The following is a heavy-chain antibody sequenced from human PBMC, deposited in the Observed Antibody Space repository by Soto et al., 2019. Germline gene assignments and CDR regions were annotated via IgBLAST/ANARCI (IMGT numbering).Heavy chain of an antibody. CDR3: AKDGLAAAGTLDV. Sequence: PGGSLRLSCAASGFTFSSYWMHWVRQAPGKGLVWVSRINSDGSSTSYADSVKGRFTISRDSSKNMLHLQMDSLRAEDTAVYYCAKDGLAAAGTLDVWGQGTTVTVSS. CDR1: GFTFSSYW. CDR2: INSDGSST. D-gene: IGHD6-13*01. V-gene: IGHV3-74*01. J-gene: IGHJ6*02.